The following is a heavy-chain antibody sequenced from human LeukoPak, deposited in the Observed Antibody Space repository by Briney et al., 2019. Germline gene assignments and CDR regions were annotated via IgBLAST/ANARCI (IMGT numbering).Heavy chain of an antibody. Sequence: SKTLSLTYTVSGGSISTYSWNWIRQPAGKGLEWIGRIFASGTTKYNPSLKSRVTISVDTSKNQFSLKLSSVTAADTAVYYCASPIMITFGGVIAHFDYWGQGTLVTVSS. CDR2: IFASGTT. J-gene: IGHJ4*02. CDR1: GGSISTYS. V-gene: IGHV4-4*07. CDR3: ASPIMITFGGVIAHFDY. D-gene: IGHD3-16*02.